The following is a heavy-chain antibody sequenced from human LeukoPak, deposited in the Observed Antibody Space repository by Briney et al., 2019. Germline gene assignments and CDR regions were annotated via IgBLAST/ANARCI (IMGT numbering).Heavy chain of an antibody. V-gene: IGHV3-30-3*01. CDR3: ARDPWLVPGIYFDY. CDR2: ISYDGSNK. Sequence: GRSLRLSCAASGFTFSSYAMHWVRQAPGKGLEWVAVISYDGSNKYYADSVKGRFTISRDNSKNTLYLQMNSLRAEDTAVYYCARDPWLVPGIYFDYWGQGTLVTVSS. J-gene: IGHJ4*02. CDR1: GFTFSSYA. D-gene: IGHD6-19*01.